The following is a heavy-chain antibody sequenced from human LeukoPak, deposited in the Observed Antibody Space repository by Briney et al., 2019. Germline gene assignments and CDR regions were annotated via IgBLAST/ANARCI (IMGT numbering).Heavy chain of an antibody. J-gene: IGHJ4*02. CDR1: GFTFDDYA. Sequence: PGGSLRLSCAASGFTFDDYAMHWVRQAPGKGLEWVSLISWDGGSTYYADSVKGRFTISRDNSKNSLYLQMNSLRAEDTALYYCAKGDSGYDLALFDYWGQGTLVTVSS. D-gene: IGHD5-12*01. CDR2: ISWDGGST. V-gene: IGHV3-43D*03. CDR3: AKGDSGYDLALFDY.